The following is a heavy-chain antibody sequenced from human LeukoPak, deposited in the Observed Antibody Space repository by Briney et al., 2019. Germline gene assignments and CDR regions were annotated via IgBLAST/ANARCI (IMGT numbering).Heavy chain of an antibody. Sequence: SETLSLTCIVSGGSISSYYWSWIRQPPGKGLEWIGYIYYSGSTNYNPSLKSRVTISVDTSKNQFSLKLSSLTAAETAVYYCARQYGSGSAYTPVVDLWGQGTLVTVSS. CDR2: IYYSGST. V-gene: IGHV4-59*08. J-gene: IGHJ4*02. CDR1: GGSISSYY. D-gene: IGHD3-10*01. CDR3: ARQYGSGSAYTPVVDL.